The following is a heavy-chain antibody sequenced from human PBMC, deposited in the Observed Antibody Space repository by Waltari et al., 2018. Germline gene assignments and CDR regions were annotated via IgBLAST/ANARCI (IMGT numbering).Heavy chain of an antibody. J-gene: IGHJ6*03. CDR3: ARSVRGSSIGYYYYYMDV. D-gene: IGHD3-10*01. Sequence: VQLQPWGAGLLKPSETLSLTCAVHGGSFRGYYWSWTRQPPGKGLEWIGEIHPSGSTNYAPSLKSRVTISVDTSKNQFSLKLSSVTAADTAVYYCARSVRGSSIGYYYYYMDVWGKGTTVTISS. CDR1: GGSFRGYY. V-gene: IGHV4-34*01. CDR2: IHPSGST.